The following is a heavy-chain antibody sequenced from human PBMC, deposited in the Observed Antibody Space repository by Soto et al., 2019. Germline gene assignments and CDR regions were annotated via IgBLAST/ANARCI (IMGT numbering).Heavy chain of an antibody. J-gene: IGHJ4*02. CDR1: GYTFTSYA. CDR3: ARVTGYSYGYGDY. CDR2: INAGNGNT. D-gene: IGHD5-18*01. V-gene: IGHV1-3*01. Sequence: ASVKVSCKASGYTFTSYAMHWVRQAPGQRLEWMGWINAGNGNTKYSQKFQGRVTITRDTSASTAYMELSSLRSEDTAVYYCARVTGYSYGYGDYWGQGTLVTVSS.